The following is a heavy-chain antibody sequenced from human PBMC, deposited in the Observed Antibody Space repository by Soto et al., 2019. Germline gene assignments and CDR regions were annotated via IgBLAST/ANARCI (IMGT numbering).Heavy chain of an antibody. J-gene: IGHJ4*02. CDR1: GFTFSSYS. D-gene: IGHD5-18*01. V-gene: IGHV3-48*01. CDR3: ARDYSSYGLFDD. Sequence: GGSLRLSCAASGFTFSSYSMNWVRQAPGKGLEWVSYISSSSSTIYYADSVKGRFAISRDNAKNSLYLQMNSLRAEDTAVYYCARDYSSYGLFDDRGQRTPVTVSS. CDR2: ISSSSSTI.